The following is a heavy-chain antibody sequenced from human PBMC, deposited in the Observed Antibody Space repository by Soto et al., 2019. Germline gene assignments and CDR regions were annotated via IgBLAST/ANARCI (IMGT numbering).Heavy chain of an antibody. CDR2: IYYGGTT. CDR1: GGSFSPNY. Sequence: QVQLQESGPGLVTPSETLSLTCTVSGGSFSPNYWSWFRQPPGKGLEWVGYIYYGGTTSYNPSLKSGVAISLETSKSQVSLRLASVTAADTAVYYCARLGAYYQSLDPWGPGILVTVSS. V-gene: IGHV4-59*08. D-gene: IGHD2-21*01. J-gene: IGHJ5*02. CDR3: ARLGAYYQSLDP.